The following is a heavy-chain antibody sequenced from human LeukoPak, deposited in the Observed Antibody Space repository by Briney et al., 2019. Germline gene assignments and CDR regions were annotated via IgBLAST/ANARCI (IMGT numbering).Heavy chain of an antibody. J-gene: IGHJ4*02. CDR3: ATGLVGGTNY. D-gene: IGHD1-26*01. CDR1: RFTFSSYT. V-gene: IGHV3-48*02. CDR2: ISSSSSTI. Sequence: GGSLRLSCAASRFTFSSYTMGWVRQAPGKGLEWVSDISSSSSTIYYADSVKGRFTISRDNAKNSLYLQMNSLRDEDTAVYYCATGLVGGTNYWGQGTLVTVSS.